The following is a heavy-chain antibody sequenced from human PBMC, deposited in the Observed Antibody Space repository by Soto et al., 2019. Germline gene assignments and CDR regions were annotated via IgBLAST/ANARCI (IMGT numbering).Heavy chain of an antibody. J-gene: IGHJ2*01. CDR2: ISGSGGST. CDR3: RTTTVTFYWYFDL. Sequence: EVQLLESGGGLVQPGGSLRLSCAASGFTFSSYAMSWVRQAPGKGLEWVSAISGSGGSTYYADSVKGRFTISRDNSKNTLYLQMNGLRAEDTAVYYCRTTTVTFYWYFDLWGRGTLVTVSS. D-gene: IGHD4-17*01. V-gene: IGHV3-23*01. CDR1: GFTFSSYA.